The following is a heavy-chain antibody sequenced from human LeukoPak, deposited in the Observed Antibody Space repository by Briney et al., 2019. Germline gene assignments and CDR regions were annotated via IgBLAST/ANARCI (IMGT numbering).Heavy chain of an antibody. J-gene: IGHJ4*02. V-gene: IGHV1-69*13. CDR1: GGTFSSYA. Sequence: RRASVKVSCKASGGTFSSYAISWVRQAPGQGLEWMGGIIPVFGTANYAQKFQGRVTITADESTSTAYMELSSLRSEDTAVYYCARGDSGYFDYWGQGTLVTVSS. CDR2: IIPVFGTA. D-gene: IGHD1-26*01. CDR3: ARGDSGYFDY.